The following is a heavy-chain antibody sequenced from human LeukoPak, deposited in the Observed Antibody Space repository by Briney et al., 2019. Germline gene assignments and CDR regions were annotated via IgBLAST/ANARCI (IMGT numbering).Heavy chain of an antibody. CDR2: ISYDGSNK. CDR1: GFTFSSYG. D-gene: IGHD6-19*01. CDR3: ARDLYSSAWYGIH. Sequence: GGSLRLSCAASGFTFSSYGMHWVRQAPGKGLEWVAVISYDGSNKYYADSVKGRFTISRDNSKNTLYLQMNSLRAEDTAVYYCARDLYSSAWYGIHWGQGTLVTVSS. V-gene: IGHV3-30*03. J-gene: IGHJ4*02.